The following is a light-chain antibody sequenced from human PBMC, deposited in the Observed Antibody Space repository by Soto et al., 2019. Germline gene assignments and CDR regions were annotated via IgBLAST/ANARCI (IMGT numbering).Light chain of an antibody. CDR2: KAS. CDR1: QTISSW. J-gene: IGKJ1*01. V-gene: IGKV1-5*03. CDR3: QHYNSYSEA. Sequence: DIQMTQSPSTLSGSVGGRVTITCLASQTISSWLAWYQQKPGKAPKLLIYKASTLKSGVPSRFSGSGSGTEFTLTISSLQPDDFATYYCQHYNSYSEAFGQGTKVDIK.